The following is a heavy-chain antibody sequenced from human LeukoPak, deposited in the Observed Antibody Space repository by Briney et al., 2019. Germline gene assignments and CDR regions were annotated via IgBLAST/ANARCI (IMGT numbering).Heavy chain of an antibody. J-gene: IGHJ4*02. D-gene: IGHD2-21*01. CDR1: GFTFSSYN. CDR3: ATLVVIASNHFDY. V-gene: IGHV3-48*01. Sequence: GGSLRLSCAASGFTFSSYNMNWVRQAPGKGLEWVSYISSSSSTIYYADSVKGRFTISRDNAKNSLYLQMNSLRAEDTAVYYCATLVVIASNHFDYWGQGTLVTVSS. CDR2: ISSSSSTI.